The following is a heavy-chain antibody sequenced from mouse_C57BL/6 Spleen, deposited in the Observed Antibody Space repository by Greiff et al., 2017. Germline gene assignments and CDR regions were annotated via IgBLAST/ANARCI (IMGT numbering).Heavy chain of an antibody. J-gene: IGHJ4*01. CDR1: GYAFSSYW. D-gene: IGHD1-1*01. CDR2: IYPGDGDT. Sequence: VMLVESGAELVKPGASVKISCKASGYAFSSYWMNWVKQRPGKGLEWIGQIYPGDGDTNYNGKFKGKATLTADKSSSTAYMQLSCLTSEDSAVYFCARSGVVADAMDYWGQGTSVTVSS. V-gene: IGHV1-80*01. CDR3: ARSGVVADAMDY.